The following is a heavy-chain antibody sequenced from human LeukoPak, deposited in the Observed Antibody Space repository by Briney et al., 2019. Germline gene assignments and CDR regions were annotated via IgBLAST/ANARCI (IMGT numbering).Heavy chain of an antibody. J-gene: IGHJ6*02. CDR1: GFTFSSYG. CDR2: IWYDGSNK. CDR3: ARDRVAAGNYGMDV. V-gene: IGHV3-33*01. Sequence: PGGSLRLSCAASGFTFSSYGMHWVRQAPGKGLEWVAVIWYDGSNKYYADSVKGRFTISRDNSKNTPYLQMNSLRAEDTAVYYCARDRVAAGNYGMDVWGQGTTVTVSS. D-gene: IGHD6-25*01.